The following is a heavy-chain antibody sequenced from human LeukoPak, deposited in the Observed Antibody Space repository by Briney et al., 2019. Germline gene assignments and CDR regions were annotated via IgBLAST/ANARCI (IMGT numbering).Heavy chain of an antibody. Sequence: ASVKVSCKASGYTFTSYAMNWVRQAPGQGLEWMGWTNTNSGGTNYAQKFQGRVILTRDTSTSTAYMELSSLRSDDTAVYYCARGDVYQSLGPWGRGTLVTVSS. J-gene: IGHJ5*02. CDR3: ARGDVYQSLGP. D-gene: IGHD2-2*02. V-gene: IGHV1-2*02. CDR1: GYTFTSYA. CDR2: TNTNSGGT.